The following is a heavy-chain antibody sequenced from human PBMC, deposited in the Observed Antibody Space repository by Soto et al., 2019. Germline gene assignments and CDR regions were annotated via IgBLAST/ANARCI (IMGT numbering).Heavy chain of an antibody. J-gene: IGHJ6*02. D-gene: IGHD2-21*02. CDR1: GFTYNTYW. CDR3: ARSGSDYNYYYDMDV. V-gene: IGHV3-74*01. Sequence: GGSLRLSCAASGFTYNTYWMNWVRQVPGKGLMWVSRIYSDVSTARYADSVKGRFTISRDNAKNTVYLQMNSLRAEDTAVYYCARSGSDYNYYYDMDVWGRGTTVTVSS. CDR2: IYSDVSTA.